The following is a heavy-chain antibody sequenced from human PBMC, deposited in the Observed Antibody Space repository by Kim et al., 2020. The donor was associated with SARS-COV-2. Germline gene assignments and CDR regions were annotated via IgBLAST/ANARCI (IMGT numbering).Heavy chain of an antibody. CDR3: ARVVMTAPIDDY. D-gene: IGHD2-21*02. V-gene: IGHV3-30*01. Sequence: YAASVKGRFTISRDNSKTTLYLQMNSLRAEDTAVYYCARVVMTAPIDDYWGQGTLVTVSS. J-gene: IGHJ4*02.